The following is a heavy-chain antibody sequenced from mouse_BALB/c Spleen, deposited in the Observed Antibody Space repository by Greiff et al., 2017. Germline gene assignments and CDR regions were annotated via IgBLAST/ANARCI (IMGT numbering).Heavy chain of an antibody. V-gene: IGHV5-6-5*01. J-gene: IGHJ2*01. CDR2: ISSGGST. D-gene: IGHD1-1*01. CDR1: GFTFSSYA. Sequence: DVKLVESGGGLVKPGGSLKLSCAASGFTFSSYAMSWVRQTPEKRLEWVASISSGGSTYYPDSVKGRFTISRDNARNILYLQMSSLRSEDTAMYYCARAGDYYGSSYDDWGQGTTLTVSA. CDR3: ARAGDYYGSSYDD.